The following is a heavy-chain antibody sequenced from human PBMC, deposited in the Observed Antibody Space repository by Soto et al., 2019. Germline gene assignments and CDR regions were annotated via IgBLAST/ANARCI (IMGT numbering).Heavy chain of an antibody. CDR2: IYHSGST. V-gene: IGHV4-4*02. CDR1: GGSISSSNW. D-gene: IGHD3-10*01. Sequence: QVQLQESGPGLVKPSGTLSLSCAVSGGSISSSNWWSWVRQPPGKGLEWIGEIYHSGSTNYNPSLQSRVTISVDKSKTQFSLKLSSVTAADTAVYYCARGHYASGSYSPYHFDYWGQGTLVTVSS. J-gene: IGHJ4*02. CDR3: ARGHYASGSYSPYHFDY.